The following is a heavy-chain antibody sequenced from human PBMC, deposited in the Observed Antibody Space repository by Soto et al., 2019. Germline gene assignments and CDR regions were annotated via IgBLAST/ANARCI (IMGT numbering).Heavy chain of an antibody. Sequence: GGSLGLSCSASGFTFSSYAMHWVRQAPGKGLEYVSAISSNGGSTYYADSVKGRFTISRDNSKNTLYLQMSSLRAEDTAVYYCVKDPPSLDSGTYFDYWGQGTLVTVSS. CDR1: GFTFSSYA. J-gene: IGHJ4*02. V-gene: IGHV3-64D*06. D-gene: IGHD2-15*01. CDR2: ISSNGGST. CDR3: VKDPPSLDSGTYFDY.